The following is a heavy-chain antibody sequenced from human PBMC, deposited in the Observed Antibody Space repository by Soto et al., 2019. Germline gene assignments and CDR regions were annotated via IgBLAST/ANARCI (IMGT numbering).Heavy chain of an antibody. D-gene: IGHD4-17*01. J-gene: IGHJ4*02. CDR3: ALSHTVTTDY. CDR2: INSAGCST. V-gene: IGHV3-74*01. CDR1: GLTFSSYW. Sequence: EVQLVESGGGLVQPGGSQRLSCAASGLTFSSYWMHWVRQAPGKGLVWVSRINSAGCSTRYEDSVKGRFTISTDNAKYTLYLQMNSLRANDTAVYYCALSHTVTTDYWGQRTLVTVSS.